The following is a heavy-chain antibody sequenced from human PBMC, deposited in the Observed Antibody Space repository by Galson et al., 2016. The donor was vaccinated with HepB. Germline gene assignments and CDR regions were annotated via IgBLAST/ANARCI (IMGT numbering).Heavy chain of an antibody. Sequence: SLRLSCAASGFTFSSSAMTWVRQAPGKGLEWVSSVSDSGGTTYHADSVKGRSTISRDNSKNTVYLQMNSLRAEDTAVYYCAKDGSVPIWFGKSIPFDYWGQGTLVTVSS. V-gene: IGHV3-23*01. CDR2: VSDSGGTT. J-gene: IGHJ4*02. CDR3: AKDGSVPIWFGKSIPFDY. D-gene: IGHD3-10*01. CDR1: GFTFSSSA.